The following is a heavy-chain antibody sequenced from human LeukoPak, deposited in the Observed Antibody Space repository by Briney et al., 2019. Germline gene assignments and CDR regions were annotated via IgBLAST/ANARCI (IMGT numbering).Heavy chain of an antibody. D-gene: IGHD4-23*01. CDR3: ARGHYGGNSHYYYGMDV. J-gene: IGHJ6*02. V-gene: IGHV3-11*06. Sequence: GGSLRLSCAASGFTFSDYYMSWIRQAPGKGLEWVSYISSSSYTNYADSVKGRFTISRDNSKNTLYLQMNSLRAEDTAVYYCARGHYGGNSHYYYGMDVWGQGTTVTVSS. CDR1: GFTFSDYY. CDR2: ISSSSYT.